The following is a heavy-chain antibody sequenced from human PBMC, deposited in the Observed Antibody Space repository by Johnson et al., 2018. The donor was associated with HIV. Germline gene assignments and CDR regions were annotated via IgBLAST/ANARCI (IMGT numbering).Heavy chain of an antibody. J-gene: IGHJ3*02. CDR3: ARDGTTGPSGDGFDI. CDR2: INWNGGST. Sequence: VQLVESGGRVVRPGGSLRLSCAASGFTFEDYGMSWVREAPGKGLEWVSGINWNGGSTYYANSVKGRFTISRDNSKNTLYLQMNSLRAEDTALYYCARDGTTGPSGDGFDIWGQGTMVTVSS. D-gene: IGHD4-17*01. V-gene: IGHV3-20*04. CDR1: GFTFEDYG.